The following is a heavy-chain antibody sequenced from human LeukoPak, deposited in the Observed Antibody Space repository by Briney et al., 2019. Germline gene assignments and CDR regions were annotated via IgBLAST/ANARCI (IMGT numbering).Heavy chain of an antibody. D-gene: IGHD3-16*01. CDR2: IYGRGETT. J-gene: IGHJ4*02. CDR1: GFTFSNNA. V-gene: IGHV3-23*01. CDR3: AKTAMIKIIMTTYPKGLNY. Sequence: GGSLRLSCVASGFTFSNNAMNWVRQAPGKGLEWVSAIYGRGETTYYADPVKGRFTISRDNSKNTLYLQMNSLRAEDTAVYYCAKTAMIKIIMTTYPKGLNYWGQGTLVTVSS.